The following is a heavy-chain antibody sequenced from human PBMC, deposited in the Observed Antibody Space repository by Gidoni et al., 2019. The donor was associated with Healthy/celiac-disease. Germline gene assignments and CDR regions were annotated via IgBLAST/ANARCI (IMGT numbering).Heavy chain of an antibody. CDR1: GVSISSYY. V-gene: IGHV4-59*08. D-gene: IGHD6-6*01. CDR2: IYYSGST. CDR3: ARLRRTPYYYYGMDV. Sequence: QVQLQESGPGLVKPSETLSLTCTVSGVSISSYYWSWIRQPPGKGLEWIGYIYYSGSTNYKPSLKSRVTISVDTSKNQFSLKLSSVTAADTAVYYCARLRRTPYYYYGMDVWGQGTTVTVSS. J-gene: IGHJ6*02.